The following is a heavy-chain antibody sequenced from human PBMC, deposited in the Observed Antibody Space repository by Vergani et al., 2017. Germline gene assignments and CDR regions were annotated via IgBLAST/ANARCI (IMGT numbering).Heavy chain of an antibody. D-gene: IGHD5-18*01. Sequence: QVQLQQWGAGLLKPSETLSLTCAVYGGSFSGYYWSWIRQPPGKGLEWIGEINHSGSTNYNPSLKSRVTISVDTSKNQFSLKLSSVTAADTAVYYCAREGYSYGFYFDYWGQGTLVTVSS. CDR1: GGSFSGYY. CDR3: AREGYSYGFYFDY. V-gene: IGHV4-34*01. J-gene: IGHJ4*02. CDR2: INHSGST.